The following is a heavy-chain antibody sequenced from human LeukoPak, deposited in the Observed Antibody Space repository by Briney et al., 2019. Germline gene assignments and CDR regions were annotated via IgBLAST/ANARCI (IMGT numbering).Heavy chain of an antibody. CDR2: ISWNSGSI. V-gene: IGHV3-9*03. CDR3: AKDISTEGFDY. CDR1: GFIFNKYW. J-gene: IGHJ4*02. D-gene: IGHD6-13*01. Sequence: GGSLRLSCAASGFIFNKYWMTWFRQPPGKGLEWVSGISWNSGSIGYADSVKGRFTISRDNAKNSLYLQMNSLRAEDMALYYCAKDISTEGFDYWGQGTLVTVSS.